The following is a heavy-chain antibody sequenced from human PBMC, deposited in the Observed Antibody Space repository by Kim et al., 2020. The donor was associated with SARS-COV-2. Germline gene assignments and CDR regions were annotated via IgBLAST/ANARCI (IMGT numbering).Heavy chain of an antibody. J-gene: IGHJ5*02. CDR1: GFTFDSSA. D-gene: IGHD3-22*01. V-gene: IGHV1-58*02. CDR3: AADLWDCSGYSRYGFDP. Sequence: SVKVSCKASGFTFDSSAMQWVRQARGQRLEWIGWIVVGIGNTNYAQNFQERVTITRDMSTSTVYMELSSLRSEDTAAYYCAADLWDCSGYSRYGFDPWG. CDR2: IVVGIGNT.